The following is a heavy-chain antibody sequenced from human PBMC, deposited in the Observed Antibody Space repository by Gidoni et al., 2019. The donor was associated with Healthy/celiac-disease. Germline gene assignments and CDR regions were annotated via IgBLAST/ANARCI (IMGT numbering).Heavy chain of an antibody. CDR3: ARESGQLPFDP. CDR1: GFTFSDYY. V-gene: IGHV3-11*05. Sequence: QVQLVESGGGLVKPGGSLRLSCAASGFTFSDYYMSWIRQAPGKGLEWVSYSSSSSSYTNYADSVKGRFTISRDNAKNSLYLQMNSLRAEDTAVYYCARESGQLPFDPWGQGTLVTVSS. J-gene: IGHJ5*02. CDR2: SSSSSSYT. D-gene: IGHD1-26*01.